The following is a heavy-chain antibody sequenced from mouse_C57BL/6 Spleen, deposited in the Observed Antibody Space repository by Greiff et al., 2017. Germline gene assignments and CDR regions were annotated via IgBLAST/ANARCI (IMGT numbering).Heavy chain of an antibody. CDR2: INYDGSST. J-gene: IGHJ4*01. CDR3: ARGLRYLYAMDY. D-gene: IGHD1-1*01. CDR1: GFTFSDYY. Sequence: EVQLQESEGGLVQPGSSMKLSCTASGFTFSDYYMAWVRQVPEKGLEWVANINYDGSSTYYLDSLKNRFIISRDNAKNILYLQMSSLKSEDTATYYCARGLRYLYAMDYWGQGTSVTVSS. V-gene: IGHV5-16*01.